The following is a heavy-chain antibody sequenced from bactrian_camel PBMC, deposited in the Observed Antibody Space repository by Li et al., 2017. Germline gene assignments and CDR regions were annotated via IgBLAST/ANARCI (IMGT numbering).Heavy chain of an antibody. D-gene: IGHD2*01. V-gene: IGHV3S53*01. CDR1: WFTYSSYC. CDR2: IMDDGTT. J-gene: IGHJ6*01. CDR3: KMDRIDPYCEGTYLLNNEDFGF. Sequence: VQLVESGGGSVKTGGSLRLSCDASWFTYSSYCMAWFRQAPGNERQFVALIMDDGTTTYADSVKGRFTISQDNTDETVYLQMNNLRPEDTAMYYCKMDRIDPYCEGTYLLNNEDFGFWGQGTQVTVS.